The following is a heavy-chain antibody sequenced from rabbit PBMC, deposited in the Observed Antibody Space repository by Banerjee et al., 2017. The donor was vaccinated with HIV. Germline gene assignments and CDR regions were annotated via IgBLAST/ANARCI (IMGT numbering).Heavy chain of an antibody. V-gene: IGHV1S40*01. CDR3: VRYVSGGGDFNL. J-gene: IGHJ4*01. CDR2: MITGAGNI. D-gene: IGHD1-1*01. Sequence: QSLEESGGDLVKPGASLTLTCTASGFSFSSSYWICWVRQAPGKGLEWIVCMITGAGNIYYASWAKGRFTISKTSSTTVTLQMTSLTAADTATYFCVRYVSGGGDFNLWGQGTLVTVS. CDR1: GFSFSSSYW.